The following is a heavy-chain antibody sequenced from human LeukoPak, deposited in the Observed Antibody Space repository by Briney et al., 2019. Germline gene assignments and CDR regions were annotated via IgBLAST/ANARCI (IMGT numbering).Heavy chain of an antibody. D-gene: IGHD3-22*01. CDR1: GFTFSSYA. J-gene: IGHJ6*02. CDR3: AKDSYDSSGYYPYYYYYGMDV. Sequence: GGSLRLSCAASGFTFSSYAMSWVRQAPGKGLEWVSAISGSGGSTYYADSVKGRFTISRDNSKNTLYLQMGSLRAEDTAVYYCAKDSYDSSGYYPYYYYYGMDVWGQGTTVTVSS. V-gene: IGHV3-23*01. CDR2: ISGSGGST.